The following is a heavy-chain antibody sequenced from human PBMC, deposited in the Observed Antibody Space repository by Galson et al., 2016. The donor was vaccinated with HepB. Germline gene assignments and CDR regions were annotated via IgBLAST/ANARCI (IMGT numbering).Heavy chain of an antibody. J-gene: IGHJ6*03. CDR1: GYIFTGSG. CDR3: ARDWDFNMDV. Sequence: SVKVSCKASGYIFTGSGISWMRQAPGQGLEWVGWSNLYDGTINYARKFQGRFSLTTDTSTSTAYMELRSLRFDDTAVYYCARDWDFNMDVWGKGTTVTVSS. CDR2: SNLYDGTI. D-gene: IGHD1-26*01. V-gene: IGHV1-18*04.